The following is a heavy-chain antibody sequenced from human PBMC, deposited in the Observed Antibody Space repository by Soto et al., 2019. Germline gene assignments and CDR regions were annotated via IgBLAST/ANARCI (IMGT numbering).Heavy chain of an antibody. Sequence: GGSLRLSCAASGFTFSSHWMHWVRQAPGKGLVWVSRLNSDGSSRYYGDSTKGRVTISRDNAKLQMDSLRDEDSAVYYCARGLKNYYGMDVWGQGTTVTVSS. CDR1: GFTFSSHW. J-gene: IGHJ6*02. CDR3: ARGLKNYYGMDV. V-gene: IGHV3-74*01. CDR2: LNSDGSSR.